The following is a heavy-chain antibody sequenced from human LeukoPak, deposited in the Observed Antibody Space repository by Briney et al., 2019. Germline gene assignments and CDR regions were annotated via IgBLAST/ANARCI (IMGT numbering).Heavy chain of an antibody. V-gene: IGHV4-61*02. Sequence: SETLSLTCTVSGGSISSGSYYWSWIRQPAGKGLEWIGRIYTSGSTNYNLPLKSRVTISVDTSKNQFSLKLSSVTAADTAVYYCAREEGSGSYFAYYYYMDVWGKGTTVTVSS. D-gene: IGHD1-26*01. CDR1: GGSISSGSYY. CDR2: IYTSGST. CDR3: AREEGSGSYFAYYYYMDV. J-gene: IGHJ6*03.